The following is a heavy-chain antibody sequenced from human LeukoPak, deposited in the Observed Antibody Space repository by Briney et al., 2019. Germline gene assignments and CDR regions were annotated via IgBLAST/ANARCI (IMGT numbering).Heavy chain of an antibody. D-gene: IGHD3-3*01. Sequence: ASVKASCKASGYTFTSYYMHWVRQAPGQRLEWMGWINAGNGNTKYSQKFQGRVTITRDTSASTAYMELSSLRSEDTAVYYCARDHDGDFWSGYLWFDPWGQGTLVTVSS. J-gene: IGHJ5*02. CDR3: ARDHDGDFWSGYLWFDP. V-gene: IGHV1-3*01. CDR1: GYTFTSYY. CDR2: INAGNGNT.